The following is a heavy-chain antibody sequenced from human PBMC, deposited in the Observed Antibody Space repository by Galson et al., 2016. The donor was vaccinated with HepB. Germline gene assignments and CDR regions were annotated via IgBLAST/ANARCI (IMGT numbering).Heavy chain of an antibody. Sequence: SVKVSCKASGYSFSRYGISWVRQAPGQGLEWMGWISGDKGNTNYAQKFQGRVTMTTDASTSTGYMELRSLRFDDTAVYYCARTTIKMVQGGWFDPWGQGTLVTVSS. CDR1: GYSFSRYG. CDR3: ARTTIKMVQGGWFDP. V-gene: IGHV1-18*01. CDR2: ISGDKGNT. J-gene: IGHJ5*02. D-gene: IGHD3-10*01.